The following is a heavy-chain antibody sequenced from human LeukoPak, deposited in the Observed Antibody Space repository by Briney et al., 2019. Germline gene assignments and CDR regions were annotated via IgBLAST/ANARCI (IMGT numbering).Heavy chain of an antibody. V-gene: IGHV3-23*01. CDR3: AKEREYDFWSGYLY. J-gene: IGHJ4*02. CDR2: ISGSGGST. Sequence: GGSLRLSCAASGFTFNTYAMGWVRQAPGKGMEWVSGISGSGGSTIYADSVKGRFTISRDNSKKTLYLQMNSLRGEDTAVYYCAKEREYDFWSGYLYWGQGTLVTVSS. D-gene: IGHD3-3*01. CDR1: GFTFNTYA.